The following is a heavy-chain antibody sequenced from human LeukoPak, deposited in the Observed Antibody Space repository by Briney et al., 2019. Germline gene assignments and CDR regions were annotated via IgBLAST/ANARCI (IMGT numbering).Heavy chain of an antibody. D-gene: IGHD6-19*01. CDR1: GGSISSYY. J-gene: IGHJ6*02. CDR3: ARHGEQWLVQGVGYYYYGMDV. Sequence: SETLSLTCTVSGGSISSYYWSWLRQPPGKGLEWIGYANYSGSTNYNPSLKSRVTISVDTSKNHFSLNLSSVTAADTAMYYCARHGEQWLVQGVGYYYYGMDVWGQGTTVTVSS. CDR2: ANYSGST. V-gene: IGHV4-59*08.